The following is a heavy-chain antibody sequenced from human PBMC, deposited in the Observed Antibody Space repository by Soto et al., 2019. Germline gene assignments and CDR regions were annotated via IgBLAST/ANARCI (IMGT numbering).Heavy chain of an antibody. CDR2: IRSKANSYAT. CDR1: GFTFSGSA. V-gene: IGHV3-73*02. Sequence: EVQLVESGGGLVQPGGSLKLSCAASGFTFSGSAMHWVRQASGKGLEWVGRIRSKANSYATAYAASVKGRFTISRDDSKNTAYLQMNSLKTEDTAVYYCNPGAVAGTVGDYWGQGTLVTVSS. CDR3: NPGAVAGTVGDY. D-gene: IGHD6-19*01. J-gene: IGHJ4*02.